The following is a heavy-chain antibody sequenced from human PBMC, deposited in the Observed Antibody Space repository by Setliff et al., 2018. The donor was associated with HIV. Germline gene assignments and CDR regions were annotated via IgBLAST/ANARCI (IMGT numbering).Heavy chain of an antibody. CDR1: GYTFTNYD. J-gene: IGHJ4*02. CDR2: MNPNSGNT. D-gene: IGHD4-17*01. CDR3: ARTDYGGNSGGNYFDY. V-gene: IGHV1-8*02. Sequence: GASVKVSCKASGYTFTNYDIHWVRQATGQGLEWMGWMNPNSGNTGYAQKFQGRVTMTRNTATSTAYMEVRSLRSDDTAVYYCARTDYGGNSGGNYFDYWGQGSLVTVSS.